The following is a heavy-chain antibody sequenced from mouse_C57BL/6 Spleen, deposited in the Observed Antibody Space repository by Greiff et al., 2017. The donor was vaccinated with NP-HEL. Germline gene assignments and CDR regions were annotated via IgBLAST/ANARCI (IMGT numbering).Heavy chain of an antibody. D-gene: IGHD2-4*01. CDR1: GFTFSSYA. V-gene: IGHV5-9-1*02. Sequence: EVQGVESGEGLVKPGGSLKLSCAASGFTFSSYAMSWVRQTPEKRLEWVAYISSGGDYIYYADTVKGRFTISRDNARNTLYLQMSSLKSEDTAMYYCTRVDYDARYFDYWGQGTTLTVSS. CDR3: TRVDYDARYFDY. J-gene: IGHJ2*01. CDR2: ISSGGDYI.